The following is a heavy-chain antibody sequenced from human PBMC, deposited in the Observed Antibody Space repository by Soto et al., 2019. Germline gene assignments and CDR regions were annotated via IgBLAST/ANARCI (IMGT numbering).Heavy chain of an antibody. CDR2: IGGSGGAK. CDR3: ARDRGGDVGQFLFPDGFDL. Sequence: GGSLRLSCAASGFSFSSYEMNWVRQAPGKGLEWISYIGGSGGAKYSADSVKGRFIISRDNAQNSLYLQMNSLRVEDTGVYYCARDRGGDVGQFLFPDGFDLWGQGTMVTVSS. D-gene: IGHD3-10*01. J-gene: IGHJ3*01. CDR1: GFSFSSYE. V-gene: IGHV3-48*03.